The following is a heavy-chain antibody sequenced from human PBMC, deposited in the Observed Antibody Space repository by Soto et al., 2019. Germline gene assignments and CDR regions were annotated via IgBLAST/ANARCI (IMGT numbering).Heavy chain of an antibody. CDR1: GGSISSYY. J-gene: IGHJ6*03. CDR2: IYYSGST. CDR3: ARAPRYEIHSRGWDYYYYYYMDV. Sequence: SETLSLTCTVSGGSISSYYWRWIRQPPGTGLEWIGYIYYSGSTNYNPSLKSRVTISVDTSKDQFSLKLSSVTAADTAVYYCARAPRYEIHSRGWDYYYYYYMDVWGKGTMVTVSS. D-gene: IGHD6-19*01. V-gene: IGHV4-59*01.